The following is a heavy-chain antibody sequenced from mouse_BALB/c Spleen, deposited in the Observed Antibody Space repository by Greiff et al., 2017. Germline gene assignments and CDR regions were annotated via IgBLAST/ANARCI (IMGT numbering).Heavy chain of an antibody. J-gene: IGHJ2*01. Sequence: QVQLQQSGAELVRPGSSVKISCKASGYAFSSYWMNWVKQRPGQGLEWIGQIYPGDGDTNYNGKFKGKATLTADKSSSTAYMQLSSLTSEDSAVYFCARRIYDGYYFDYWGQGTTLTVSS. V-gene: IGHV1-80*01. CDR3: ARRIYDGYYFDY. D-gene: IGHD2-3*01. CDR1: GYAFSSYW. CDR2: IYPGDGDT.